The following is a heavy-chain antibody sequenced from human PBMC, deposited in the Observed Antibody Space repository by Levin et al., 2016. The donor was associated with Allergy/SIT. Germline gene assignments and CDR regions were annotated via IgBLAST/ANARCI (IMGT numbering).Heavy chain of an antibody. D-gene: IGHD4-11*01. CDR2: IYSGGST. V-gene: IGHV3-53*01. J-gene: IGHJ3*02. Sequence: GESLKISCAASGFTVSSNHMSWVRQAPGKGLEWVSVIYSGGSTYYADSVKGRFTISRDNSKNTLYLQMNSLRAEDTAVYYCARDKGPTGWAFDIWGQGTMVTVSS. CDR3: ARDKGPTGWAFDI. CDR1: GFTVSSNH.